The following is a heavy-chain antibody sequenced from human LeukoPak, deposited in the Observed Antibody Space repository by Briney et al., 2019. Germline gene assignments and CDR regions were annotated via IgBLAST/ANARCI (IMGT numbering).Heavy chain of an antibody. V-gene: IGHV1-8*01. D-gene: IGHD3-3*01. CDR3: ATLRFLEWSKVPLAFDI. CDR1: GYTFTTYD. J-gene: IGHJ3*02. Sequence: ASVKVSCKASGYTFTTYDINWVRQATGQGLEWMGWMNPNSGNTDYAQKFQGRVTMTEDTSTDTAYMELSSLRSEDTAVYYCATLRFLEWSKVPLAFDIWGQGTMVTVSS. CDR2: MNPNSGNT.